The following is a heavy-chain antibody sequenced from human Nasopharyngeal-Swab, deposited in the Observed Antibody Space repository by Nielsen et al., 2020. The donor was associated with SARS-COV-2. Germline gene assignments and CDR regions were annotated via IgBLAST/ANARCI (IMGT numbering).Heavy chain of an antibody. CDR2: IKEDGSET. CDR3: ARDRYSSE. D-gene: IGHD6-19*01. V-gene: IGHV3-7*01. CDR1: GFTFGRCL. Sequence: ESLKISCAASGFTFGRCLMTWVRQAPGKGLEWVANIKEDGSETNYVESVKGRFTISRDNAKNSLYLQMNSLRAEDTAVYHCARDRYSSEWGQGSLVTVSS. J-gene: IGHJ4*02.